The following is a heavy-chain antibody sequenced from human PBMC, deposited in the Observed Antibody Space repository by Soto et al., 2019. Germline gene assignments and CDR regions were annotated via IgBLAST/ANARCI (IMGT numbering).Heavy chain of an antibody. V-gene: IGHV4-39*07. Sequence: SETLSLTCTVSGDSITSNSYIWAWIRQPPGKGLEWIGYIYYSGSTYYNPSLKSRVTISVDTSKNQFSLKLTSVTAADTAVYYCARDKITGLFDYWGQGTLVTVSS. D-gene: IGHD2-8*02. CDR2: IYYSGST. J-gene: IGHJ4*02. CDR3: ARDKITGLFDY. CDR1: GDSITSNSYI.